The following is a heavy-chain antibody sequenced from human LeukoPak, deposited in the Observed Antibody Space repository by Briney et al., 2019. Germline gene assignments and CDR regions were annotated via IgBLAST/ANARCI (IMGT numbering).Heavy chain of an antibody. CDR1: GFTFSSYW. V-gene: IGHV3-74*01. Sequence: GGSLRLSCAASGFTFSSYWMNWVRQAPGKGLVWVSRIASDGSSTTYADSVKGRFSISRDNAKNTLYLQVNSLRVVDTAVYYCARGRPHGNDYWGQGTLVTVSS. J-gene: IGHJ4*02. CDR3: ARGRPHGNDY. CDR2: IASDGSST. D-gene: IGHD4-23*01.